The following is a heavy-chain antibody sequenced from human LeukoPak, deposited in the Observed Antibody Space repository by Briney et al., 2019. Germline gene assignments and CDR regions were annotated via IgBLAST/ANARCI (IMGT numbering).Heavy chain of an antibody. CDR2: ISSSSSYI. CDR1: GFTFSSYS. CDR3: ASHRGSSWGFDP. V-gene: IGHV3-21*01. J-gene: IGHJ5*02. D-gene: IGHD6-13*01. Sequence: GGSLRLSCAASGFTFSSYSMNWVRQAPGKGLEWVSSISSSSSYIYYADSVKGRFTISRDNVKNSLYLQMNSLRAEDTAVYYCASHRGSSWGFDPWGQGTLVTVSS.